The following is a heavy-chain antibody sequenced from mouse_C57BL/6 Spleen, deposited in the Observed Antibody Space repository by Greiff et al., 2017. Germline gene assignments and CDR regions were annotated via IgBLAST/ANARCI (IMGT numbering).Heavy chain of an antibody. V-gene: IGHV5-9*01. J-gene: IGHJ2*01. CDR2: ISGGGGNT. CDR3: ARAHYYGSSYFDG. CDR1: GFTFSSYT. Sequence: EVMLVESGGGLVKPGGSLKLSCAASGFTFSSYTMSWVRQTPEKRLEWVATISGGGGNTYYPDSVKGRFTISRDNAKNTLYLQMSSLRSEDTALYYCARAHYYGSSYFDGWGQGTTLTVSS. D-gene: IGHD1-1*01.